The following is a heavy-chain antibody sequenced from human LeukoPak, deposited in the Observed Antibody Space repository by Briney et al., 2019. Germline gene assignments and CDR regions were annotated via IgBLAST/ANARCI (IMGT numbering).Heavy chain of an antibody. Sequence: GASVKVSCKASGYTFTSYGISWVRQAPGQGLEWIGWISAYNGNTNYAQKLQGRVTMTTDTSTSTAYMKLRSLRSDDTAVYYCARDCCCGSSGWYAGRACGDYWGQGTLVTVSS. V-gene: IGHV1-18*01. CDR2: ISAYNGNT. CDR1: GYTFTSYG. J-gene: IGHJ4*02. CDR3: ARDCCCGSSGWYAGRACGDY. D-gene: IGHD6-19*01.